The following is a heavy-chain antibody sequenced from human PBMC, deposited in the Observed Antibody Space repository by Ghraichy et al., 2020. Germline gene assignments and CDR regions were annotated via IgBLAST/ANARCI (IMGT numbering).Heavy chain of an antibody. CDR1: GGSISSSSYY. J-gene: IGHJ5*02. CDR2: IYYSGST. Sequence: ESLNISCTVSGGSISSSSYYWGWIRQPPGKGLEWIGSIYYSGSTYYNPSLKSRVTISVDTSKNQFSLKLSSVTTADTAVYYCARHKISGWFGEPEGFDPWGQGTLVTVSS. D-gene: IGHD3-10*01. CDR3: ARHKISGWFGEPEGFDP. V-gene: IGHV4-39*01.